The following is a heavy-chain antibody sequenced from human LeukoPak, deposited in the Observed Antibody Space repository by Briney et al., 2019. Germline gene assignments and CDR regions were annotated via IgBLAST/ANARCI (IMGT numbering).Heavy chain of an antibody. CDR3: AFSGYTSVY. D-gene: IGHD5-24*01. J-gene: IGHJ4*02. Sequence: GGSLRLSCAASGFTFSSYGMHWVRQAPGKGLEWVSTVSTSGGDTYYADSVKGRFTISRDNSRNTLYLQMNSLRVEDTAVYYCAFSGYTSVYWGQGTLVTVSS. V-gene: IGHV3-23*01. CDR2: VSTSGGDT. CDR1: GFTFSSYG.